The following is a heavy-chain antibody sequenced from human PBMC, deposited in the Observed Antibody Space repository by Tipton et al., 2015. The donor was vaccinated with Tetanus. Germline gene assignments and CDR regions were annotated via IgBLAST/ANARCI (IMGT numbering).Heavy chain of an antibody. J-gene: IGHJ6*02. Sequence: TLSLTCTVSGGSLNTFYWNWIRQPAGKGLEWIGRVYSSGSTNYNPSLKSRVPLPIDASKNQFSLERTSVTAADTAVYYCARDFRERSGTYYSYYYTMDVWGQGTTVTVSS. CDR3: ARDFRERSGTYYSYYYTMDV. D-gene: IGHD1-26*01. CDR1: GGSLNTFY. V-gene: IGHV4-4*07. CDR2: VYSSGST.